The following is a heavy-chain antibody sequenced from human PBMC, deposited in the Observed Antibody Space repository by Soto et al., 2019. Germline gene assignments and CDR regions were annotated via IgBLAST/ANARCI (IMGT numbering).Heavy chain of an antibody. Sequence: TLSLTCTVSGGSISSYYWSWIRQPPGKGLEWIGYIYYSGSTNYNPPLKSRVTISVDTSKNQFSLKLSSVTAADTAVYYCARDIAAAGGYNWFDPWGQGTLVTVSS. CDR2: IYYSGST. CDR3: ARDIAAAGGYNWFDP. D-gene: IGHD6-13*01. V-gene: IGHV4-59*01. J-gene: IGHJ5*02. CDR1: GGSISSYY.